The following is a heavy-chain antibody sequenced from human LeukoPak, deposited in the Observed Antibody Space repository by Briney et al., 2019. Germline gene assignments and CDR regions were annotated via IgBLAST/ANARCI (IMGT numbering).Heavy chain of an antibody. D-gene: IGHD6-13*01. CDR2: IDPSDSYT. CDR3: ARHNEQQLAEFDY. V-gene: IGHV5-10-1*01. J-gene: IGHJ4*02. Sequence: GESLRVSCKGSGYSFTSYWISWVRQMPGKGLEWMGRIDPSDSYTNYSPSFQGHVTISADKSISTAYLQWSSLKASDTAMYYCARHNEQQLAEFDYWGQGTLVTVSS. CDR1: GYSFTSYW.